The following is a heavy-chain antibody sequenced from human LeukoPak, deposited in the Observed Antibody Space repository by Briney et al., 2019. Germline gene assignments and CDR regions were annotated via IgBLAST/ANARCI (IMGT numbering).Heavy chain of an antibody. V-gene: IGHV3-74*01. D-gene: IGHD1-26*01. CDR2: INSDGSST. CDR1: GFTFSSYW. Sequence: GGSLRLSCAASGFTFSSYWMHWVRQAPGKGLVWVSRINSDGSSTSYADSVKGRFTISRDNAKNTLYLQMNSLRAEDTAVYYCAKDSGGYYFPYWGQGTLVTVSS. J-gene: IGHJ4*02. CDR3: AKDSGGYYFPY.